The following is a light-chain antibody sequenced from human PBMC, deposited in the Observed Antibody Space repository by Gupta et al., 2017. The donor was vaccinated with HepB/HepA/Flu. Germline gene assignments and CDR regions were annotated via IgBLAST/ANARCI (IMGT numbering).Light chain of an antibody. V-gene: IGLV6-57*03. J-gene: IGLJ2*01. CDR1: SGSIASNY. CDR3: QSYDSSTVV. Sequence: NFVLTQPHSVSESPGKTVIIYCTRSSGSIASNYVQWYQQRPGSAPTTVIYEDKQRPSGVPDRFSGSIDSSSKSASLTISGLKTEDEADYYCQSYDSSTVVFGGGTKLTVL. CDR2: EDK.